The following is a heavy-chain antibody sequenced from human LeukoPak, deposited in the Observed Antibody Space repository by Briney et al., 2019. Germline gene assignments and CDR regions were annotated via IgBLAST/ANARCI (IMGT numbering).Heavy chain of an antibody. CDR3: AKDNYGDYGGLFDY. CDR1: GFTFSSYA. J-gene: IGHJ4*02. D-gene: IGHD4-17*01. V-gene: IGHV3-23*01. CDR2: ISGSGGST. Sequence: QPGGSLRLSCAASGFTFSSYAMSWVRQAPGKGLEWVSAISGSGGSTYYADSVKGRFTISRDKSKNTLYLQMNSLRAEDTAVYYCAKDNYGDYGGLFDYWGQGTLVTVSS.